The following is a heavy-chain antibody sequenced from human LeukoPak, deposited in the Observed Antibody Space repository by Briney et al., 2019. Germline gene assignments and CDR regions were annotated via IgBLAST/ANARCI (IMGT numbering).Heavy chain of an antibody. CDR2: IYPGDSDT. Sequence: KAGESLKISCKGSGYSFTSYWIGWVRQMPGKGLEWMGIIYPGDSDTRYSPSFQGQVTISADKSISTAYLQWSSLKASDTAMYYYARLQGATTPNYYYGMDVWGQGTTVTVSS. CDR3: ARLQGATTPNYYYGMDV. CDR1: GYSFTSYW. V-gene: IGHV5-51*01. D-gene: IGHD1-26*01. J-gene: IGHJ6*02.